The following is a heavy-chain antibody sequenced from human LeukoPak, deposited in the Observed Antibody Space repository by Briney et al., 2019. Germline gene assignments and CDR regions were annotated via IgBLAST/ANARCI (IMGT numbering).Heavy chain of an antibody. D-gene: IGHD6-13*01. CDR2: INWDGGAT. Sequence: PGGSLRLSCAASGSAFGDYGMNWVRQAPGKGLEWVAGINWDGGATGYVESVKGRFTISRYNAKRFLYLQMDSLRVEDTAFYYCARDLSSSWYSLGYWGQGTQVIVSS. CDR1: GSAFGDYG. J-gene: IGHJ4*02. V-gene: IGHV3-20*04. CDR3: ARDLSSSWYSLGY.